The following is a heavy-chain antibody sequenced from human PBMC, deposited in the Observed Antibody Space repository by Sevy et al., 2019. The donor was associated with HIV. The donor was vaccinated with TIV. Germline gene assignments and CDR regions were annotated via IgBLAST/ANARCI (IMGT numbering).Heavy chain of an antibody. CDR1: GFTFSSYW. D-gene: IGHD1-26*01. Sequence: GGSLRLSCAASGFTFSSYWMHWVRQAPGKGLVWVSRINSDGSNTSYADSVKGRFTISRDNAKNTLYLQMNSLRAEDTAVYYCASLSGSYYWGADYWGQGTLVTVSS. J-gene: IGHJ4*02. CDR3: ASLSGSYYWGADY. CDR2: INSDGSNT. V-gene: IGHV3-74*01.